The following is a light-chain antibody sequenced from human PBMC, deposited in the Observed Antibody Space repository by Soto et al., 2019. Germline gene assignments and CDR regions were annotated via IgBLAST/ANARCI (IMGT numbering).Light chain of an antibody. CDR1: SSNIGVNT. CDR3: FAWDDCRNGYV. Sequence: QSVLTQPPSASGTPGQRVTISCSGGSSNIGVNTVTWYQQLPRAAPKLLIYTNDQRPSGVPDRFSASKSGTAASLAISGLRSEDEADYYCFAWDDCRNGYVFGPGTKLTVL. J-gene: IGLJ1*01. CDR2: TND. V-gene: IGLV1-44*01.